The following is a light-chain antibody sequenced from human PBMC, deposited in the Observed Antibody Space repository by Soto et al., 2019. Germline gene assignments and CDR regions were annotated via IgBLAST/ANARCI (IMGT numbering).Light chain of an antibody. J-gene: IGKJ1*01. Sequence: DIVLTQSPATLALSPGESVTLSCRASQSVTNFLAWYQQKPGQAPRLLIYGASTRATGIPARFSGSGSGTDFTLTISRLEPEDFAVYYCQQYGSSRWTFGQGTKVDIK. CDR3: QQYGSSRWT. CDR2: GAS. V-gene: IGKV3-20*01. CDR1: QSVTNF.